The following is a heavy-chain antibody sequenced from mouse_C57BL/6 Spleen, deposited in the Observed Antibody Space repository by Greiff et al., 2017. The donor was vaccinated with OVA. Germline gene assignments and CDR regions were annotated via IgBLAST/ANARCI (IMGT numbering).Heavy chain of an antibody. V-gene: IGHV5-16*01. CDR1: GFTFSDYY. CDR2: INYDGSST. D-gene: IGHD1-1*01. Sequence: EVMLVESEGGLVQPGSSMKLSCTASGFTFSDYYMAWVRQVPEKGLEWVANINYDGSSTYYLDSLKSRFIISRDNAKNILYLQMSSLKSEDTATYYCARGGYYGSSYDYFDYWGQGTTLTVSS. J-gene: IGHJ2*01. CDR3: ARGGYYGSSYDYFDY.